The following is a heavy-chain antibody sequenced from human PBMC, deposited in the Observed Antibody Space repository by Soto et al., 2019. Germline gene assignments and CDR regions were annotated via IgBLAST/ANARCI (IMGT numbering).Heavy chain of an antibody. CDR2: IIPIFGTA. D-gene: IGHD3-22*01. CDR3: ARSIVVVTSFDY. J-gene: IGHJ4*02. CDR1: GGTFSSYA. Sequence: ASVKVSCKASGGTFSSYAISWVRQAPGQGLEWMGGIIPIFGTANYAQKFQGRVTITADESTSTAYMELSSLRSEDTAVYYCARSIVVVTSFDYWGQGTLVTVSS. V-gene: IGHV1-69*13.